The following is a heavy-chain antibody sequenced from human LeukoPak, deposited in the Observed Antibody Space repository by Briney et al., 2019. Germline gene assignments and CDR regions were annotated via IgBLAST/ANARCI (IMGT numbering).Heavy chain of an antibody. D-gene: IGHD1-26*01. J-gene: IGHJ2*01. V-gene: IGHV4-59*01. CDR1: GGSISTYY. CDR2: IYYSGTA. CDR3: ARDGIVGLKGDWYFDL. Sequence: SETLSLTCTVSGGSISTYYWSWIRQPPGKGLEWIGYIYYSGTANYNPSLKSRVTLSVDTSKNQFSLKLSSVTAADTAVYYCARDGIVGLKGDWYFDLWGRGTLVTVSS.